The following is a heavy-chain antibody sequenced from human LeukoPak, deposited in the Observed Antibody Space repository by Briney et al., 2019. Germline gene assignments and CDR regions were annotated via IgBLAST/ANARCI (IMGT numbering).Heavy chain of an antibody. V-gene: IGHV1-8*01. CDR3: ARGRGSGHKENWFDP. Sequence: ASVKVSCKASGYTFTTYDIHWVRQATGQGLEWMGWMNPNSGNTGYTQKFQGRVTMTRNTSISTAYMELSRLRSEDTAVYYCARGRGSGHKENWFDPWGQGTLVTVSS. CDR1: GYTFTTYD. J-gene: IGHJ5*02. D-gene: IGHD6-19*01. CDR2: MNPNSGNT.